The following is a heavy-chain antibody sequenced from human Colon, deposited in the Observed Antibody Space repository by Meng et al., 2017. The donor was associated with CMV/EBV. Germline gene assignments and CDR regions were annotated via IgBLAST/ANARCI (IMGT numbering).Heavy chain of an antibody. Sequence: GESLKIFCSASGFSFSNYEMHWVRQAPGKGLEWISYISGSGSTVFYADSVKGRFTVSRDNAKNSLYLQMNSLTAEDTAVYYCARDPFLVREGFDCWGQGTRVTVSS. CDR3: ARDPFLVREGFDC. CDR2: ISGSGSTV. D-gene: IGHD3-10*01. V-gene: IGHV3-48*03. J-gene: IGHJ4*02. CDR1: GFSFSNYE.